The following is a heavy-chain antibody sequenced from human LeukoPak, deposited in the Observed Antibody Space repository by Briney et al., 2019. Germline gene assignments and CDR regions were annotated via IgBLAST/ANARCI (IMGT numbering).Heavy chain of an antibody. Sequence: GASVKVSCKASGYTFTGYYMHWVRQAPGQGLEWMGWINPNSGGTNYAQKFQGRVTMTRDTSISTAYMELSRLRSDDTAVYYCAREGSGWTPDTHNWFDPWGQGTLVTVSS. CDR1: GYTFTGYY. CDR3: AREGSGWTPDTHNWFDP. V-gene: IGHV1-2*02. D-gene: IGHD6-19*01. J-gene: IGHJ5*02. CDR2: INPNSGGT.